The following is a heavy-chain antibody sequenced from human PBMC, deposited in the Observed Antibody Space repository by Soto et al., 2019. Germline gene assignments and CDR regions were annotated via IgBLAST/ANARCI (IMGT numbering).Heavy chain of an antibody. V-gene: IGHV3-30*03. CDR3: ATGADAFDI. CDR1: GFTFSSYG. CDR2: ISYDGSNK. Sequence: VQLVESGGGVVQPGRSLRLSCAASGFTFSSYGMHWVRQAPGKGLEWVAVISYDGSNKYYADSVKGRFTISRDNSKNTLYLQMNSLRAEDTAVYYCATGADAFDIWGQGTMVTVSS. D-gene: IGHD3-10*01. J-gene: IGHJ3*02.